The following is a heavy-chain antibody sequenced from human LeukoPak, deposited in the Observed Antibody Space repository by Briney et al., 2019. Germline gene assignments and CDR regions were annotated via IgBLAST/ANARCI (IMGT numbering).Heavy chain of an antibody. V-gene: IGHV1-2*02. Sequence: ASVKVSCKASGYTFTGYYMHWVRQAPGQGLEWMGWINPNSGGTNYAQKFQGRVTITADKSTSTAYMELSSLRSEDTAVYYCARDARYSYGSNYYYYGMDVWGQGTTVTVSS. CDR3: ARDARYSYGSNYYYYGMDV. CDR1: GYTFTGYY. J-gene: IGHJ6*02. D-gene: IGHD5-18*01. CDR2: INPNSGGT.